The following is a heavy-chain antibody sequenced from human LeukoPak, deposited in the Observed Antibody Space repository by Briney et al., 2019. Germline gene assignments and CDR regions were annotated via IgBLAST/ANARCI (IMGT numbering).Heavy chain of an antibody. CDR2: ISGSGGST. J-gene: IGHJ4*02. Sequence: GSLRLSCAASGFTFSSYAMSWVRQAPGKGLEWVSSISGSGGSTYYADSVKGRFTISRDNSKNTLSLQMNTLRAEDTAVYYCAKGVLRYFDYWGQGTLVTVSS. V-gene: IGHV3-23*01. CDR1: GFTFSSYA. CDR3: AKGVLRYFDY. D-gene: IGHD3-9*01.